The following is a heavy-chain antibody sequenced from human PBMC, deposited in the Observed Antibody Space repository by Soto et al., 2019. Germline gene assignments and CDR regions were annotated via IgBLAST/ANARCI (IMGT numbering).Heavy chain of an antibody. Sequence: QVQLVESGGGVVQPGRSLRLSCAASGFTFSSYGMHWVRQAPGKGLEWVAVIWYDGSNKYYADSVKGRFTISRDNYKNTLYLQMTGLRAEETAVYYCARVSLRYWYFDCWGRGTLVTVCS. CDR2: IWYDGSNK. V-gene: IGHV3-33*01. J-gene: IGHJ2*01. CDR3: ARVSLRYWYFDC. CDR1: GFTFSSYG.